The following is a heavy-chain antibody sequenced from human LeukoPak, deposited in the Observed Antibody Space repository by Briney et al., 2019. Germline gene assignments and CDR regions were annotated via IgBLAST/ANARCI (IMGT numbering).Heavy chain of an antibody. CDR2: IIPIFGTA. CDR3: ARANFYYDSSGYYSHFDY. J-gene: IGHJ4*02. D-gene: IGHD3-22*01. Sequence: GASVKVSCKASGGTFSSYAISWVRQAPGQGLEWMGGIIPIFGTANYAQKFQGRVTITADESTSTAYMGLSSLRSEDTAVYYCARANFYYDSSGYYSHFDYWGQGTLVTVSS. CDR1: GGTFSSYA. V-gene: IGHV1-69*13.